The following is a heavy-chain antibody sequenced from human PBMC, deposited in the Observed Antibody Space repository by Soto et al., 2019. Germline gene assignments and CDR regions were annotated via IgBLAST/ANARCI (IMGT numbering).Heavy chain of an antibody. Sequence: PGESLKISCKGSGYSFTNYWISWVRQMPGKGLERMGRSDPSDSYTNYSPSFQDHATISADKSISTAYLQWSSLKASDTAMYYCARIYCSSSSCPKSGMDVWGQGTTVTVSS. D-gene: IGHD2-2*01. J-gene: IGHJ6*02. CDR1: GYSFTNYW. V-gene: IGHV5-10-1*01. CDR3: ARIYCSSSSCPKSGMDV. CDR2: SDPSDSYT.